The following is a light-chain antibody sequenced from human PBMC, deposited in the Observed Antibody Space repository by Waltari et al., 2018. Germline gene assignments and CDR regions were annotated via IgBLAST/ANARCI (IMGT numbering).Light chain of an antibody. V-gene: IGLV2-8*01. Sequence: QSALTQPPSASGSPGQSVTISCTGTSSDVGGYNYVSWYQQHPGKAPKPMIYGVSKRPSGVPDRFSGSTSGNTASLTVSGLQAEDEADYYCSSYAGSNNFVVFGGGTKLTVL. CDR2: GVS. J-gene: IGLJ2*01. CDR1: SSDVGGYNY. CDR3: SSYAGSNNFVV.